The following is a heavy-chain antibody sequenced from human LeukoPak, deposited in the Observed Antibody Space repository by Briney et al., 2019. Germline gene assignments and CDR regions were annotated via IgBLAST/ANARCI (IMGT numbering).Heavy chain of an antibody. CDR1: GFAFTSSA. Sequence: SVKVSCKASGFAFTSSAMQWVRQARGQRLEWIGWIVVGSGNTNYAQKFQERVTITRDMSTSTAYMELSSLRSEDTAVYYCAAVGAVPAATDAFDIWGQGTMVTVSS. V-gene: IGHV1-58*02. J-gene: IGHJ3*02. CDR3: AAVGAVPAATDAFDI. D-gene: IGHD2-2*01. CDR2: IVVGSGNT.